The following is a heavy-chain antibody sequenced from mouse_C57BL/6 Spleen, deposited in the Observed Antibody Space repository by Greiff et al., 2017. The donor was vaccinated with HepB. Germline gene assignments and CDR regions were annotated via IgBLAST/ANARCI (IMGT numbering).Heavy chain of an antibody. D-gene: IGHD1-1*01. CDR2: IYPGDGDT. J-gene: IGHJ2*01. CDR1: GYAFSSYW. V-gene: IGHV1-80*01. CDR3: ARSSITTVVATNY. Sequence: VKLMESGAELVKPGASVKISCKASGYAFSSYWMNWVKQRPGKGLEWIGQIYPGDGDTNYNGKFKGKATLTADKSSSTAYMQLSSLTSEDSAVYFCARSSITTVVATNYWGQGTTLTVSS.